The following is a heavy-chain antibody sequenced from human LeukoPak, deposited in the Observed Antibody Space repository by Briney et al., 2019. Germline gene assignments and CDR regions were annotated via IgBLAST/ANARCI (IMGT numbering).Heavy chain of an antibody. V-gene: IGHV3-7*01. D-gene: IGHD3-10*01. CDR1: GFTFSGYW. J-gene: IGHJ3*02. CDR3: AREDLRAFDI. Sequence: GGSLRLSCAASGFTFSGYWMTWVRQAPGKGLEWVANIKLDGSEKTYAYSVMGRFTISRDNAKNSLYLQMNSLRAEDTAVYYCAREDLRAFDIWGQGTMVTVSS. CDR2: IKLDGSEK.